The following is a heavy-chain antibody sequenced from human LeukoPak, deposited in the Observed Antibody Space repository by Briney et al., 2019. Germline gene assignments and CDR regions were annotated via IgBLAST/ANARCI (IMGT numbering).Heavy chain of an antibody. CDR3: AREEYCSGGSCYTPYYYYYYMDV. D-gene: IGHD2-15*01. V-gene: IGHV3-7*01. CDR2: IKQDGSEK. CDR1: GFTFSSYW. Sequence: GGSLRLSCAASGFTFSSYWMSWVRQAPGKGLEWVANIKQDGSEKYHVDSVKGRFTISRDNAKNSLYLQMNSLRAEDTAVYYCAREEYCSGGSCYTPYYYYYYMDVWGKGTTVTVSS. J-gene: IGHJ6*03.